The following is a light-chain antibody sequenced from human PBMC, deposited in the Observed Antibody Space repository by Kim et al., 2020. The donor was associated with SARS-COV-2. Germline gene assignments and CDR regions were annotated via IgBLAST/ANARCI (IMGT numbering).Light chain of an antibody. CDR3: QAWDSSTKGV. Sequence: VYPGQTASITCSGDKMGDKYVSWYQQSPGQSPVLVSYQDTKLPSGIPERFSGSNSGNTASLTISGTQTMDQADYYCQAWDSSTKGVFGGGTQLTVL. CDR2: QDT. V-gene: IGLV3-1*01. J-gene: IGLJ3*02. CDR1: KMGDKY.